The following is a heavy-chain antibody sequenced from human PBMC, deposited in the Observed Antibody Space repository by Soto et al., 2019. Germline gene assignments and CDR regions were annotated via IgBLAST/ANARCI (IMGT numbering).Heavy chain of an antibody. CDR2: IYYSGST. J-gene: IGHJ6*03. CDR1: GGSISSYY. V-gene: IGHV4-59*08. D-gene: IGHD3-3*01. CDR3: ARQRRGIFGVVKRSYYMDV. Sequence: SETLSLTCTVSGGSISSYYWSWIRQPPGKGLEWIGYIYYSGSTNYNPSLKSRVTISVDTSKNQFSLKLSSVTAADTAVYYCARQRRGIFGVVKRSYYMDVWGKGTTVTVSS.